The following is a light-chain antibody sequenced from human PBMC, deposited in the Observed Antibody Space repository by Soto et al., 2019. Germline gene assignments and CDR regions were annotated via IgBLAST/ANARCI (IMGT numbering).Light chain of an antibody. Sequence: RASQTSSSYLAWYQQKPGKAPNLLIYDASTLERGVPSRFSGTGSGTEFTLTIDRLQPDDFATYFCQQYPTPPITFGQGTRLEIK. CDR2: DAS. CDR1: QTSSSY. CDR3: QQYPTPPIT. J-gene: IGKJ5*01. V-gene: IGKV1-5*01.